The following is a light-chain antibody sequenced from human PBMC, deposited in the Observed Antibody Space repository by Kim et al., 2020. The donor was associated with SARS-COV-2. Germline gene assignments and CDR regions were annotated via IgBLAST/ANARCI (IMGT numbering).Light chain of an antibody. CDR3: LKYNKYPWT. CDR1: QDISDY. CDR2: AAS. Sequence: AAVGDRVTSTWRASQDISDYLAWFQQKPGKVPERLIYAASSLQGGVPSRFSGSGSGTGFTLTINSLQPEGFATYYCLKYNKYPWTFGQGTKVDIK. J-gene: IGKJ1*01. V-gene: IGKV1-17*03.